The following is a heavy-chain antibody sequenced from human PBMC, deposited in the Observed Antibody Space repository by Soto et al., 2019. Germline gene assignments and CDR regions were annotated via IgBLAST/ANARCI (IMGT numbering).Heavy chain of an antibody. CDR1: GFTFSSYG. Sequence: QVQLVESGGGVVQPGRSLRLSCAASGFTFSSYGMHWVRQAPGKGLEWVAVISYDGSNKYYADSVKGRFTISRDNSKNTLYLQMNSMRAEDTAVYYCAKSLHYGGYDSPGYWGQGTLVTVSS. D-gene: IGHD5-12*01. CDR3: AKSLHYGGYDSPGY. V-gene: IGHV3-30*18. CDR2: ISYDGSNK. J-gene: IGHJ4*02.